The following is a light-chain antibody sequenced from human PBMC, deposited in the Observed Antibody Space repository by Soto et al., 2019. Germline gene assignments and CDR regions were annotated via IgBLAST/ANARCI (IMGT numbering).Light chain of an antibody. CDR1: QSVSTY. V-gene: IGKV3-11*01. CDR3: QQRGNWPLT. Sequence: EIVLTQSPPTLSLSPGETATLSCRASQSVSTYLAWYQQKPGQAPRLLIYDGSNRAAGIPPRFSGGGAGTNITLTISSLEPEDFAVYYCQQRGNWPLTFGGGTKVEI. J-gene: IGKJ4*01. CDR2: DGS.